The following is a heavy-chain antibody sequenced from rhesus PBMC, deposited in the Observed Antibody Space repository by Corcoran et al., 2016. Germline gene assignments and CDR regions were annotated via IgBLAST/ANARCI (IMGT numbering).Heavy chain of an antibody. V-gene: IGHV4-173*01. D-gene: IGHD1-44*02. CDR2: ISGSRGST. Sequence: QLQLQASGPGLAKPSETLSLTCAVSGGSITSHFWSCIRQPPGKGLEWIGRISGSRGSTDYNHSLKSRVNISRDTSKNQFSLKRSSGTAADTAVYYCVRKDPGAPVDYWGQGVLVTVSS. CDR1: GGSITSHF. CDR3: VRKDPGAPVDY. J-gene: IGHJ4*01.